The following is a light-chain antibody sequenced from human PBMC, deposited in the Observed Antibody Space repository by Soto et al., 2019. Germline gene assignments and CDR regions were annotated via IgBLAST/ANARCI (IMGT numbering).Light chain of an antibody. V-gene: IGLV1-40*01. Sequence: QSVLTQPPSVSGAPGQRATISCTGGTSNIGAGYDVHWYQQLPGTAPKLLIYGNSNRPSGVPDRFSGSKSGTSASLAITGLQAEDEADYYCQSYDSSLSGVFGGGTKLTVL. CDR1: TSNIGAGYD. J-gene: IGLJ3*02. CDR2: GNS. CDR3: QSYDSSLSGV.